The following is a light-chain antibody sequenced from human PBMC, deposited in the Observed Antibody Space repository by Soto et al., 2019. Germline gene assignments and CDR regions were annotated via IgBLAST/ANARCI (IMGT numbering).Light chain of an antibody. CDR2: DAS. Sequence: LTQSPAPFSLSPGERAPLSCRASQSVTGYLAWYQHKPGQAPRHLIYDASSRATGVPARFSGSGSGTEFTLTISSRAPEDSAVTYCQQRSGWPPLTFGRGTKVDIK. J-gene: IGKJ4*01. CDR3: QQRSGWPPLT. V-gene: IGKV3-11*01. CDR1: QSVTGY.